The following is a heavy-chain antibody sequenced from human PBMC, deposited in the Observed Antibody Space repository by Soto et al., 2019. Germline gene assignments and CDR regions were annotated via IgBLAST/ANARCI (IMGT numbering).Heavy chain of an antibody. V-gene: IGHV3-48*01. J-gene: IGHJ3*02. CDR1: EFTFSSYS. D-gene: IGHD3-10*01. CDR2: ISSRSGTI. Sequence: EVQLVESGGGLVQPGGSLRLSCAASEFTFSSYSMNWVRQAPGKGLEWLSYISSRSGTIYYADSVKGRFTISRDNAKNSLYLQMNSLRAEDTAVYYCARTYYYGSGSYPIAFDIWGQGTMVTVSS. CDR3: ARTYYYGSGSYPIAFDI.